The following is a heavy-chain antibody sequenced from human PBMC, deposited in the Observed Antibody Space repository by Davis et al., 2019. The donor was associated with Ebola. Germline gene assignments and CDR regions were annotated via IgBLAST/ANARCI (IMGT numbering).Heavy chain of an antibody. Sequence: ASVKVSCKASGYIFSTYGVTWMRQAPGQGPEWMGWINTNTGKPTYAQGFTGRFVLSLDTSVSTAYLQINRLKAEDTAVYYCARVLEAASGQSRKTLNYWGQGTLVTVSS. CDR2: INTNTGKP. D-gene: IGHD1-26*01. V-gene: IGHV7-4-1*02. J-gene: IGHJ4*02. CDR3: ARVLEAASGQSRKTLNY. CDR1: GYIFSTYG.